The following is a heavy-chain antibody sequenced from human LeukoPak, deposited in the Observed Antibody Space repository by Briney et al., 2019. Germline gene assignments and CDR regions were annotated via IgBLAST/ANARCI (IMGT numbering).Heavy chain of an antibody. D-gene: IGHD4-17*01. CDR1: GFTFSGSA. J-gene: IGHJ6*03. V-gene: IGHV3-73*01. CDR3: TRGDYGDYYYMDV. Sequence: GGSLRLSCAASGFTFSGSAIHWVRQASGKRLEWVGRIRNKANSYSTAYAASMKGRFTVSRDDSKNTAYPQMNSLKTEDTAVYYCTRGDYGDYYYMDVWGKGTTVTVSS. CDR2: IRNKANSYST.